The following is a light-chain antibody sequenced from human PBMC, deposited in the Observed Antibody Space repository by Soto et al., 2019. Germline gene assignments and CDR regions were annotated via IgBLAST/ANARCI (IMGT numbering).Light chain of an antibody. V-gene: IGLV1-51*02. Sequence: QSLLTQPPSVSAAPGQKVTISCYGSSSNIGNNYVSWYQQLPGTAPKLLIYENNKRPSGIPDRFSGSKSGTSATLGITGLQTGDEADYYCGTWDSSLSANVFGTGTKVTVL. CDR3: GTWDSSLSANV. J-gene: IGLJ1*01. CDR1: SSNIGNNY. CDR2: ENN.